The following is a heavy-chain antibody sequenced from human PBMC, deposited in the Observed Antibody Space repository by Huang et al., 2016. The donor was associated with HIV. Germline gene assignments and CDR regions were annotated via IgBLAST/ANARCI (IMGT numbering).Heavy chain of an antibody. CDR2: VNHGGSN. D-gene: IGHD6-19*01. Sequence: QVQLYQWGAGPLRPSETLSLTCGVSGGSLHGYYWNWLRQSPGRGLEWIGEVNHGGSNKYNPSHKSRVTISVDTSKIQFSLNLTSVTATDTADYYCATSRSGSGWFLDIWGRGTLVSVS. CDR3: ATSRSGSGWFLDI. CDR1: GGSLHGYY. V-gene: IGHV4-34*01. J-gene: IGHJ2*01.